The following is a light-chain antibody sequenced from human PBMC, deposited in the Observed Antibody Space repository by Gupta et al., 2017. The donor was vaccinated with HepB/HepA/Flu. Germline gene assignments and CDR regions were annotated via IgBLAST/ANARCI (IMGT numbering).Light chain of an antibody. CDR2: GKN. CDR1: SLRSYY. CDR3: NSRDSSGIHPGV. V-gene: IGLV3-19*01. Sequence: SSELTQDPAVSVALGQTVRITCQGDSLRSYYASWYQQKPGQAPVLVIYGKNNLPSGIPDRFSGSSSGNTASLTITGAQAEDEADYYCNSRDSSGIHPGVFGGGTKLTVL. J-gene: IGLJ3*02.